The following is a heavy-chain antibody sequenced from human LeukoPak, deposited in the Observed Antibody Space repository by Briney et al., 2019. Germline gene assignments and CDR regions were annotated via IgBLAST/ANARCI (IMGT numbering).Heavy chain of an antibody. V-gene: IGHV3-30*02. D-gene: IGHD3-10*01. J-gene: IGHJ5*02. CDR3: AKDPDYYGSGSYYQYNWFDP. Sequence: GGSLRLSCAASGFTFSSYGMHWVCQAPGKGLEWVAFIRYDGSNKYYADSVKGRFTISRDNSKNTLYLQMNSLTAEDTAVYYCAKDPDYYGSGSYYQYNWFDPWGQGTPVTVSS. CDR1: GFTFSSYG. CDR2: IRYDGSNK.